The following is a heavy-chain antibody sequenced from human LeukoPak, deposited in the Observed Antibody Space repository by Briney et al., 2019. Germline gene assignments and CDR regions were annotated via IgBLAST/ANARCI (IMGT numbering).Heavy chain of an antibody. CDR2: ISYDGSNK. J-gene: IGHJ3*02. Sequence: GRSLRLSCAASGFTFSSYAMHWVRQAPGKGLEWEAVISYDGSNKYYADSVKGRFTISRDNSKNTLYLQMNSLRAEDTAVYYCARSIPGIAVAGTLQGAFDIWGQGTMVTVSS. D-gene: IGHD6-19*01. CDR3: ARSIPGIAVAGTLQGAFDI. V-gene: IGHV3-30-3*01. CDR1: GFTFSSYA.